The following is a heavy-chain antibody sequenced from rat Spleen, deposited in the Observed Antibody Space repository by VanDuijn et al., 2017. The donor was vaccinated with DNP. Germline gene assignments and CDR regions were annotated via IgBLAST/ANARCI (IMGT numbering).Heavy chain of an antibody. CDR1: GFTFSDYN. CDR3: LRLCILRDYFDY. Sequence: EVQLVESGGGLVQPGRSLKLSCAASGFTFSDYNMAWVRQAPKKGLEWVATIIYDDSRTYYRDSVKGRFTISRDNAKSTLYLQMDSLRSEDTATYYCLRLCILRDYFDYWGPGTMVTVSS. V-gene: IGHV5S10*01. D-gene: IGHD1-6*01. CDR2: IIYDDSRT. J-gene: IGHJ1*01.